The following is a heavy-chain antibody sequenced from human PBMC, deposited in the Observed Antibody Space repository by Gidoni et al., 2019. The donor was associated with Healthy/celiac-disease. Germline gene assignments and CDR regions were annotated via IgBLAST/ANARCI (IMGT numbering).Heavy chain of an antibody. CDR3: ARRGSPSASGHHYYYYMDV. D-gene: IGHD6-19*01. Sequence: ADSVKGRFTISRDNAKNSLYLQMNSLRDEDTAVYYCARRGSPSASGHHYYYYMDVWGKGTTVTVSS. V-gene: IGHV3-48*02. J-gene: IGHJ6*03.